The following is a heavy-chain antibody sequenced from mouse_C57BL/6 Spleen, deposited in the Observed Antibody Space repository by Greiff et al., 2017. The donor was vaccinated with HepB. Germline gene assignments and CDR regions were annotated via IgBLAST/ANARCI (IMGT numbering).Heavy chain of an antibody. D-gene: IGHD1-1*01. J-gene: IGHJ2*01. CDR2: IDPNSGGT. V-gene: IGHV1-72*01. CDR3: ARWGTTVVARSYYFDY. CDR1: GYTFTSYW. Sequence: QVQLQQPGAELVKPGASVKLSCKASGYTFTSYWMHWVKQRPGRGLEWIGRIDPNSGGTKYNEKFKSKATLTVDKPSSTAYMQLSSLTSEDSAVYYCARWGTTVVARSYYFDYWGQGTTLTVSS.